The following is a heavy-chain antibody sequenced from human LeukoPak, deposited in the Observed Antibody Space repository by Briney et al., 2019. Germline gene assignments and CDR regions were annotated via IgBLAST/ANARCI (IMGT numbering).Heavy chain of an antibody. CDR1: GFTFSSYA. CDR3: AKDLYYYGSGSQLDAFDI. V-gene: IGHV3-23*01. CDR2: ISGSGGST. J-gene: IGHJ3*02. D-gene: IGHD3-10*01. Sequence: PGGSLRLSCAASGFTFSSYAMSWVRQAPGKGLEWVSAISGSGGSTYYADSVKGRFTISRDNSKNTLYLQMNSLRAEDTAVYYCAKDLYYYGSGSQLDAFDIWGQGTMVTVSS.